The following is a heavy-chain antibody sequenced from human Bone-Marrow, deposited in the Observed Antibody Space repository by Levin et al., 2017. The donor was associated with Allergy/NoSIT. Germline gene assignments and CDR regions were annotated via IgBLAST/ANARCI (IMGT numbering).Heavy chain of an antibody. CDR1: GYSFTSYW. CDR2: IYPGDSDT. D-gene: IGHD2-2*01. V-gene: IGHV5-51*01. Sequence: LGESLKISCKGSGYSFTSYWIGWVRQMPGKGLEWMGIIYPGDSDTRYSPSFQGQVTISADKSISTAYLQWSSLKASDTAMYYCARRVSCSSPSCPIDYWGQGTLVTVSS. J-gene: IGHJ4*02. CDR3: ARRVSCSSPSCPIDY.